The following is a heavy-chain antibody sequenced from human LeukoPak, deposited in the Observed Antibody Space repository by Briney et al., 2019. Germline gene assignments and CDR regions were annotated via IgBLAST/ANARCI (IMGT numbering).Heavy chain of an antibody. V-gene: IGHV3-53*01. Sequence: GGSLRLSCAASGFIVSSNYMSWVRQAPGKGLEWVSVIYSGGSTYYADSVKGRFTISRDNSKNTLYLQMNSLRAEDTAVYYCARRSSGWYWGYFQHWGQGTLVTVSS. J-gene: IGHJ1*01. CDR3: ARRSSGWYWGYFQH. D-gene: IGHD6-19*01. CDR2: IYSGGST. CDR1: GFIVSSNY.